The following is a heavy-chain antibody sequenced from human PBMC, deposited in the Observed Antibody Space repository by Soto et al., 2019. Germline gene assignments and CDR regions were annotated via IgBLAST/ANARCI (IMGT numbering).Heavy chain of an antibody. CDR2: IYYSGST. CDR3: ARGKGGYSGSQTGTRAFDY. Sequence: SETLSLTCTVSGGSISSYYWSWIRQPPGKGLEWIGYIYYSGSTNYNPSLKSRVTISVDMSKNQFSLKLSSVTAADTAVYYCARGKGGYSGSQTGTRAFDYWGQGTLVTVSS. V-gene: IGHV4-59*01. D-gene: IGHD5-12*01. CDR1: GGSISSYY. J-gene: IGHJ4*02.